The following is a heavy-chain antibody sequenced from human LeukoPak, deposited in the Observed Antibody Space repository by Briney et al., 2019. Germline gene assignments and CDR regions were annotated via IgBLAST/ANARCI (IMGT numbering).Heavy chain of an antibody. CDR3: ARETIAAAGTGGFDP. V-gene: IGHV4-39*07. D-gene: IGHD6-13*01. Sequence: SETLSLTCTVSGGSISSSSYYWGWIRQPPGKGLEWIGSIYYSGSTYYNPSLKSRVTISVDKSKNQFSLKLSSVTAADTAVYYCARETIAAAGTGGFDPWGQGTLVTVSS. J-gene: IGHJ5*02. CDR1: GGSISSSSYY. CDR2: IYYSGST.